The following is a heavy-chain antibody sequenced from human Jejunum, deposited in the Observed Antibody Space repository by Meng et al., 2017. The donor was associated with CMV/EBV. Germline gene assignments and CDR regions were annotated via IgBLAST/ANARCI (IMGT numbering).Heavy chain of an antibody. J-gene: IGHJ4*02. CDR2: IYSGDSGT. Sequence: LSGVASGFTVRSYPMSWVRQAPGKGLEWVSLIYSGDSGTYYADSVKGRFTISRDNSKNTLYLQMNNLRAEDTAVYYCARGNALDYWGLGTLVTVSS. CDR3: ARGNALDY. CDR1: GFTVRSYP. V-gene: IGHV3-23*03.